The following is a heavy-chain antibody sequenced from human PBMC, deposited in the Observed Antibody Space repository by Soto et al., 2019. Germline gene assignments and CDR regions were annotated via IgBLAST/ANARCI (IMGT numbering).Heavy chain of an antibody. D-gene: IGHD3-16*01. J-gene: IGHJ4*02. CDR1: GYTFTSYG. V-gene: IGHV1-18*01. CDR2: ISAYNGNT. CDR3: ARDLIPSSTFDY. Sequence: APVKVSCKASGYTFTSYGISWVRQAPGQGLEWMGWISAYNGNTNYAQKLQGRVTMTTDTSTSTAYMELRSLRSDDTAVYYCARDLIPSSTFDYWGQGNLVTVSS.